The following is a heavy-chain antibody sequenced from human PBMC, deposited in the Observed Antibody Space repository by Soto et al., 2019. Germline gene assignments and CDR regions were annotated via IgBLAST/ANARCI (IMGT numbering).Heavy chain of an antibody. Sequence: QVQLVESGGGVLQPGRSLRLSCVASGFTFSNFGMHWVRQAPGKGLEWLAGISGDGSVKFYAGSVKGRFTVSRDNSRNSVSLQMNSLRAEDTAIYYCAKYGLETIRESVAFEVWGQGTMVTVSS. CDR2: ISGDGSVK. CDR3: AKYGLETIRESVAFEV. CDR1: GFTFSNFG. D-gene: IGHD1-1*01. V-gene: IGHV3-30*18. J-gene: IGHJ3*01.